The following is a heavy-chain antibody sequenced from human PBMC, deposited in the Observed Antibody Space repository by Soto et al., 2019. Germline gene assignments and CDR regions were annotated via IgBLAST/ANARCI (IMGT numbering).Heavy chain of an antibody. J-gene: IGHJ3*02. Sequence: ASVKVSCKASGYTFTSYGISWVRQAPGQGLERMGWISAYNGNTNYAQKLQGRVTMTTDTSTSTAYMELRSLRSDDTAVYYCARAPASYDFWSGFGDAFDIWGQGTMVTVSS. CDR2: ISAYNGNT. CDR3: ARAPASYDFWSGFGDAFDI. CDR1: GYTFTSYG. D-gene: IGHD3-3*01. V-gene: IGHV1-18*01.